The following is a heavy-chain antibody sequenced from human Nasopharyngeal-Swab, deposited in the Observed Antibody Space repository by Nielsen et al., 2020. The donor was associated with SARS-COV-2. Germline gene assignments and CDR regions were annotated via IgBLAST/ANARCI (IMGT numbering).Heavy chain of an antibody. CDR3: AKGPYYYYYMDV. V-gene: IGHV3-30*18. Sequence: GGSLRLSCAASGFTFSSYGMHWVRQAPGKGLEWVAVISYDGSNKYCADSVKGRFTISRDNSKNTLYLQMNSLRAEDTAVYYCAKGPYYYYYMDVWGKGTTVTVSS. CDR1: GFTFSSYG. CDR2: ISYDGSNK. J-gene: IGHJ6*03.